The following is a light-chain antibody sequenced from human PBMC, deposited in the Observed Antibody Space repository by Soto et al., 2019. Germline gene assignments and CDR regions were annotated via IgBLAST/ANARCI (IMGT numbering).Light chain of an antibody. V-gene: IGKV1-12*01. CDR2: TGS. J-gene: IGKJ5*01. CDR3: QKAASFPIT. CDR1: QDIAGY. Sequence: DIQVTQSPSSVSASVAARVTITCRASQDIAGYLAWYQHKPGKAPNLLIYTGSSLQSGAPSRFSGSGSGTDFTPTINSLQPEDFATYYCQKAASFPITFGQGTRLEI.